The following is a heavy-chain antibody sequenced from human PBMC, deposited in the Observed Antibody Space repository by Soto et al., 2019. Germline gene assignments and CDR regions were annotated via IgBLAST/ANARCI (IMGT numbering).Heavy chain of an antibody. V-gene: IGHV3-11*01. J-gene: IGHJ4*02. CDR1: GFTFSDYC. CDR2: ISSSGSTI. CDR3: ASLKGYCISTSCRYLDY. Sequence: QVPLVESGGGLVKPGGSLRLSCAASGFTFSDYCMSWIRQAPGKGLEGVSYISSSGSTIYYADSVKGRFPISRDNAKNSLYLQMNRLRAEDTAVYYCASLKGYCISTSCRYLDYWGQGTLVTVSS. D-gene: IGHD2-2*01.